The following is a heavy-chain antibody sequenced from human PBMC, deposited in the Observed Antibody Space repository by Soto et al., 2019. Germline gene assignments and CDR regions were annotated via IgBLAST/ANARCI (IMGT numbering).Heavy chain of an antibody. J-gene: IGHJ5*02. D-gene: IGHD6-6*01. CDR2: ISAYNGNT. CDR1: GYTFTSYG. V-gene: IGHV1-18*01. CDR3: ARERRNIAARPGNWFDP. Sequence: ASVKVSCKASGYTFTSYGISWVRQAPGQGLEWMGWISAYNGNTNYAQKLQGRVTMTTDTSTSTAYMELRSLRSDDTAVYYCARERRNIAARPGNWFDPWGQGTLVTVSS.